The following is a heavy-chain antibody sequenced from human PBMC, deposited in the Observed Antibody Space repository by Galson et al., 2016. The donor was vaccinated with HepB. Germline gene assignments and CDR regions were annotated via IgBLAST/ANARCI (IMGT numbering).Heavy chain of an antibody. D-gene: IGHD6-19*01. J-gene: IGHJ6*03. Sequence: SETLSLTCTVSGASISGTEYYWGWIRQPPGGGLEWIGTFYYTDDTYYNPSLKSRVAISVDRSKDQFSLRLDSVTAADTGAYYCATGIVVAGKMYYHYMDVWGKGTTVTVSS. CDR3: ATGIVVAGKMYYHYMDV. CDR2: FYYTDDT. CDR1: GASISGTEYY. V-gene: IGHV4-39*01.